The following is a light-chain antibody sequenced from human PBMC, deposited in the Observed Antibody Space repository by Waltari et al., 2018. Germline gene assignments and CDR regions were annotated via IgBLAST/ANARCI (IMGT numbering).Light chain of an antibody. V-gene: IGKV3-20*01. CDR1: QSIRGNF. J-gene: IGKJ2*01. Sequence: SCRASQSIRGNFTCYHQKKPRQPPLLLFYGASNRATVTPHRFSGSAAATFFTLTITRQEHEDSAVYCWQHYGTSYTFGQGTKLEI. CDR3: QHYGTSYT. CDR2: GAS.